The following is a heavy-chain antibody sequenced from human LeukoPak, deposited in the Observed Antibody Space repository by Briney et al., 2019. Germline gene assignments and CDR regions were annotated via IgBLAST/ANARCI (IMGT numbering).Heavy chain of an antibody. D-gene: IGHD3-16*01. CDR1: GYTFTDYY. V-gene: IGHV1-2*02. Sequence: ASVKVSCKASGYTFTDYYMHWVRQAPGQGLEWMGWINPNSGGTNYAQKFQGRVTMARDTSISTAYMELSRLRSDDTAVYYCARGGDSFLSLSPYYFDYWGQGTLVTVSS. J-gene: IGHJ4*02. CDR2: INPNSGGT. CDR3: ARGGDSFLSLSPYYFDY.